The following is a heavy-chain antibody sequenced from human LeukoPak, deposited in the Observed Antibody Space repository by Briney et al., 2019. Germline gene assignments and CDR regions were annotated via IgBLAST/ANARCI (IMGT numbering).Heavy chain of an antibody. D-gene: IGHD2-15*01. CDR3: ASTKPNCSGGSCYSDGHYYYYGMDV. V-gene: IGHV4-34*01. CDR1: GGSFSGYY. J-gene: IGHJ6*02. CDR2: INHSGST. Sequence: PSETLSLTCAVYGGSFSGYYWSWIRQPPGKGLEWIGEINHSGSTNYNPSLKSRVTISVDTSKNQFSLKLSSVTAAGTAVYYCASTKPNCSGGSCYSDGHYYYYGMDVWGQGTTVTVSS.